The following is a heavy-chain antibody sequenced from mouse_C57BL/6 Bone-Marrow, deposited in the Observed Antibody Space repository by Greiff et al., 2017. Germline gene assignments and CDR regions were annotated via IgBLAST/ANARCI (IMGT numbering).Heavy chain of an antibody. CDR3: ARDSGPPFAY. D-gene: IGHD3-1*01. CDR1: GFTFSSYA. Sequence: EVQVVESGGGLVKPGGSLKLSCAASGFTFSSYAMSWVRQTPEKRLEWVATISDGGSYTYYPDNVKGRFTISRDNAKNNLYLQMSHLKSEDTAMYYCARDSGPPFAYWGQGTLVTVSA. CDR2: ISDGGSYT. V-gene: IGHV5-4*01. J-gene: IGHJ3*01.